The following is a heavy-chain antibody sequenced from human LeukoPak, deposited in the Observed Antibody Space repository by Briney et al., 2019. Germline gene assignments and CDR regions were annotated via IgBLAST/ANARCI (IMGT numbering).Heavy chain of an antibody. CDR2: IYYSGST. V-gene: IGHV4-59*08. Sequence: SETLSLTCTVSGGSISSYYWSWIRQPPGKGLEWIGDIYYSGSTNYNPSLKSRVTISVDTSKNQFSLKLSSVTAADTAVYYCAARYYDSSGYYSPYFDHWGQGTLVTVSS. CDR1: GGSISSYY. D-gene: IGHD3-22*01. J-gene: IGHJ4*02. CDR3: AARYYDSSGYYSPYFDH.